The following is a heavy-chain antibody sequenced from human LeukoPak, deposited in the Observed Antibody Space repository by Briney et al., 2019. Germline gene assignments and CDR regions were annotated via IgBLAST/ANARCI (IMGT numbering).Heavy chain of an antibody. CDR3: ATSSIAASSDGYFDC. V-gene: IGHV1-2*02. CDR2: LNPTTGGT. CDR1: GYTFTYYY. Sequence: ASVKVSCKASGYTFTYYYVHWMRQAPGQGLEWMGWLNPTTGGTYYAQKFQGRVTMTRDTSISTAYMELSRLRSDDTAVYYCATSSIAASSDGYFDCWGQGTLVTVSS. J-gene: IGHJ4*02. D-gene: IGHD6-13*01.